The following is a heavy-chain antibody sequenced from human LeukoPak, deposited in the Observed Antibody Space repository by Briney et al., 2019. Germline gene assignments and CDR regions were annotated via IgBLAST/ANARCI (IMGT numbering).Heavy chain of an antibody. CDR3: ARDRYSTIFRG. V-gene: IGHV3-66*02. CDR1: GFTVSSNY. D-gene: IGHD3-3*01. CDR2: IYSGGDT. J-gene: IGHJ4*02. Sequence: GGSLRLSCAASGFTVSSNYMSCVRQAPGKGLEWVSIIYSGGDTYYADSVKGRFTISRDNSKNTLYLQMNSLRAEDTAVYYCARDRYSTIFRGWGQGTLVTVSS.